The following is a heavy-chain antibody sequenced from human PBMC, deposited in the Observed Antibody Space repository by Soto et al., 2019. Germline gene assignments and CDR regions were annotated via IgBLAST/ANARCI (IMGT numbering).Heavy chain of an antibody. CDR1: GYSFTSYW. CDR3: ASGQWLDSGWFDP. J-gene: IGHJ5*02. V-gene: IGHV5-10-1*03. D-gene: IGHD6-19*01. CDR2: IDPSDSYT. Sequence: EVQLVQAGAEVKKPGESLRISCKGSGYSFTSYWISWGRQMPGKGLEWMGRIDPSDSYTNYSPSFQGHVTISADKSISTAYLQWSSLKASDTAMYYCASGQWLDSGWFDPWGQGTLVTVSS.